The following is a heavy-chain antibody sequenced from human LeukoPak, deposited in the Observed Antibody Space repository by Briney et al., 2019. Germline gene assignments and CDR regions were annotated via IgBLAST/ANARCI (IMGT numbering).Heavy chain of an antibody. CDR3: AREGIGGGLLKGYCSGGSCYGY. CDR2: IIPNSGAT. Sequence: GASVTVSCKASGYTFSGYYIHWVRQAPGQGLEWMGWIIPNSGATNYAQNFQGRVTMTRDTSISTAYMALSRLRSDDTAVYYCAREGIGGGLLKGYCSGGSCYGYWGQGTLVTVSS. J-gene: IGHJ4*02. CDR1: GYTFSGYY. V-gene: IGHV1-2*02. D-gene: IGHD2-15*01.